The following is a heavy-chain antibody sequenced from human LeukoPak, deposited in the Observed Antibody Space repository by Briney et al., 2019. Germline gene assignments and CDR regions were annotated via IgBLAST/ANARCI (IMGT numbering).Heavy chain of an antibody. V-gene: IGHV4-39*07. CDR3: ARDRTTGDYGSDTVFDY. Sequence: SETLSLTCTVSGGSISSSSYYWGWIRQPPGKGLEWIGSIYYSGSTYYNPSLKSRVTISVDTSKNQFSLKLSSVTAADTAVYYCARDRTTGDYGSDTVFDYWGQGTLVTVSS. CDR1: GGSISSSSYY. D-gene: IGHD3-10*01. CDR2: IYYSGST. J-gene: IGHJ4*02.